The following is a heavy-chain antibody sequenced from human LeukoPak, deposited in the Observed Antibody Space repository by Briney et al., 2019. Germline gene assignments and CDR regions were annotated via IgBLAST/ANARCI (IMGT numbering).Heavy chain of an antibody. CDR3: ARIGISARGTNFHH. D-gene: IGHD6-13*01. J-gene: IGHJ1*01. V-gene: IGHV1-2*02. CDR2: INSNSTDT. CDR1: GYSFIDYY. Sequence: ASVKVSCKTSGYSFIDYYIHWVRQAPGQGLEWMGWINSNSTDTNYAQNFQGRVTMTRDTSISTAYMELSRLRSDDTALYYCARIGISARGTNFHHWGQGTLVTVSS.